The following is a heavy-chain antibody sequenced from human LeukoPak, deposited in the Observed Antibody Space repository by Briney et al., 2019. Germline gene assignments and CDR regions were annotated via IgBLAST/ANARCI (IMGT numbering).Heavy chain of an antibody. Sequence: SETLSLNCAVYAGSFCGYYWSWLRQPPGNGLEGIGEINHSGNTNYTPSLKSRVTISVETSKNQFSLKLSSVTAAVTAVYYCARDEAGGEFDYWGQGTLVTVSS. J-gene: IGHJ4*02. D-gene: IGHD3-16*01. CDR2: INHSGNT. CDR3: ARDEAGGEFDY. CDR1: AGSFCGYY. V-gene: IGHV4-34*01.